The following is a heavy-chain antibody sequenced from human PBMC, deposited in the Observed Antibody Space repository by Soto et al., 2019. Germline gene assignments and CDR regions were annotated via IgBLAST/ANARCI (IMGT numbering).Heavy chain of an antibody. V-gene: IGHV4-59*01. CDR1: GGSISSYY. CDR2: IYYSGST. Sequence: TSETLSLTCTVSGGSISSYYWSWIRQPPGKGLEWIGYIYYSGSTNYNPSLKSRVTISVDTSKNQFSLKLSSVTAADTAVYYCARVSDNWNLGYYYGMDVWGQGTTVTVSS. D-gene: IGHD1-20*01. CDR3: ARVSDNWNLGYYYGMDV. J-gene: IGHJ6*02.